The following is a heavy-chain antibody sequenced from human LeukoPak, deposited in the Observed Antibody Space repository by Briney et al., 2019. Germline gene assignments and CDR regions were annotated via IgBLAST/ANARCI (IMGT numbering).Heavy chain of an antibody. CDR1: GFTFSSYA. J-gene: IGHJ4*02. D-gene: IGHD6-13*01. CDR3: ARDNSSSWLEDYFDY. Sequence: GRSLRLSCAASGFTFSSYAMHWVRQAPGKGLEWVAVISYDGSNKYYADSVEGRFTISRDNSKNTLYLQMNSLRAEDTAVYYCARDNSSSWLEDYFDYWGQGTLVTVSS. CDR2: ISYDGSNK. V-gene: IGHV3-30*04.